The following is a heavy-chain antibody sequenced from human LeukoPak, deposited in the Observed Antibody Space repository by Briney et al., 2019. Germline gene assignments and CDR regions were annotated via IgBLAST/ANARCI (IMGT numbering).Heavy chain of an antibody. CDR1: GGSFSGYY. Sequence: SETLSLTCAVYGGSFSGYYWSWIRQPPGKGLEWIGEINHSGSTNYNPSLESRVTISVDTSKNQFSLKLSSVTAADTAVYYCARARMVRGVIITRGNWFDPWGQGTLVTVSS. CDR2: INHSGST. CDR3: ARARMVRGVIITRGNWFDP. J-gene: IGHJ5*02. D-gene: IGHD3-10*01. V-gene: IGHV4-34*01.